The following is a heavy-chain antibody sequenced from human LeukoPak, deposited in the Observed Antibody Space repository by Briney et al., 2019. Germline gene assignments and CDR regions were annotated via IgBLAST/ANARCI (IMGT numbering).Heavy chain of an antibody. V-gene: IGHV4-34*01. J-gene: IGHJ5*02. Sequence: PSETLSLTCAVYGGSFSGYYWSWIRRPPGRGLEWIGEINDSGSTNYNPSLKSRVTISVDTSKNQFSLKLSSVTAADTAVYYCARGRSYYGSGSYQNWFDPWGQGTLVTVSS. CDR1: GGSFSGYY. CDR3: ARGRSYYGSGSYQNWFDP. D-gene: IGHD3-10*01. CDR2: INDSGST.